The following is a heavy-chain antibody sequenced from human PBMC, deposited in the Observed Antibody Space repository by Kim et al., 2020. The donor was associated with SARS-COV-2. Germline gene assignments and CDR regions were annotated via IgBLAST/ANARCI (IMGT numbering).Heavy chain of an antibody. J-gene: IGHJ6*02. Sequence: SETLSLTCAVSGGSISSSNWWSWVRQPPGKGLEWIGEIYHSGSTNYNPSLKSRVTISVDKSKNQFSLKLSSVTAADTAVYYCARDQRGELLPYYYGMDVWGQGTTVTVSS. CDR1: GGSISSSNW. V-gene: IGHV4-4*02. CDR3: ARDQRGELLPYYYGMDV. CDR2: IYHSGST. D-gene: IGHD1-26*01.